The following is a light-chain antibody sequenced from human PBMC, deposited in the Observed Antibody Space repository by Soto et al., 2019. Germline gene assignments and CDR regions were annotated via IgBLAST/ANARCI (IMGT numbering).Light chain of an antibody. CDR3: QERSKWPLYT. Sequence: DIVMTQSPATLSVSPGERASLSCRASQSVGSKLIWYQHKPGQAPRLLIYGASARATGIPARFSGSGSGTEFTLTISSLQPEDSSIYYCQERSKWPLYTFGQGTKLEIK. CDR2: GAS. V-gene: IGKV3-15*01. J-gene: IGKJ2*01. CDR1: QSVGSK.